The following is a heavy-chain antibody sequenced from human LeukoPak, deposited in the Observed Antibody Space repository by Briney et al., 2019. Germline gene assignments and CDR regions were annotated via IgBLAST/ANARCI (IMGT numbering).Heavy chain of an antibody. CDR3: ARMLNGAYDV. CDR1: GYTFTGPY. CDR2: INPNSGDT. Sequence: ASVKVSCKASGYTFTGPYMHWVRQAPGQGLEWMEWINPNSGDTNYEQKFQGRVTMTRDTSFNTAYMEVSRLRSDDTAVYYCARMLNGAYDVWGQGTLVTVSS. D-gene: IGHD5-12*01. V-gene: IGHV1-2*02. J-gene: IGHJ4*02.